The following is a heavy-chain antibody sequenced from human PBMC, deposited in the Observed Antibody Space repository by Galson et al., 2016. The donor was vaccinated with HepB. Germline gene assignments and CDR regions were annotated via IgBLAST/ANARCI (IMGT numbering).Heavy chain of an antibody. J-gene: IGHJ3*02. D-gene: IGHD6-19*01. Sequence: PALVKPTQTLTLTCTFSGFSLSTTGMCVSWLRQPPGKALEWLALIDWDDGKYYTTSLKTRVTISKDTSKNQAVLTMTNMDPVDTATYYCALPRQWLIESAVDIWGQVTMVTVSS. CDR1: GFSLSTTGMC. CDR2: IDWDDGK. CDR3: ALPRQWLIESAVDI. V-gene: IGHV2-70*01.